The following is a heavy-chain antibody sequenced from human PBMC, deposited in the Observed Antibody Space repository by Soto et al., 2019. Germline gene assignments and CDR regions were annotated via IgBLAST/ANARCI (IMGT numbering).Heavy chain of an antibody. Sequence: PSETLSLTCTVSGGSISSYYWSWIRQPPGKGLEWIGYIYYSGSTNYNPSLKSRVTISVDTSKNQFSLKLSSVTAADTAVYYCARRYGSGRPTFDYWGQGTLVTVSS. CDR2: IYYSGST. J-gene: IGHJ4*02. V-gene: IGHV4-59*08. CDR1: GGSISSYY. D-gene: IGHD3-10*01. CDR3: ARRYGSGRPTFDY.